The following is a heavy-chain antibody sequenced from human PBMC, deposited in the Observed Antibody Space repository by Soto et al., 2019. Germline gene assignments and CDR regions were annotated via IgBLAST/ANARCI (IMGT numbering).Heavy chain of an antibody. V-gene: IGHV3-30-3*01. CDR2: ISYDGSNK. Sequence: QAPGKGLEWVAVISYDGSNKYYADSVKGRFTISRDNSKNTLYLQMNSLRAEDTAVYYCARDLGYCSSTSCFDPHYYYGMDVWGQGTTVTVSS. D-gene: IGHD2-2*01. J-gene: IGHJ6*02. CDR3: ARDLGYCSSTSCFDPHYYYGMDV.